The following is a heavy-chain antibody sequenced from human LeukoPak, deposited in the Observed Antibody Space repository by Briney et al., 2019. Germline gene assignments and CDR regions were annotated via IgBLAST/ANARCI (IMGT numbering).Heavy chain of an antibody. CDR3: AKRAVVIRVILVGFHKEAYYFDS. CDR2: VSGSGGST. CDR1: GITLSNYG. V-gene: IGHV3-23*01. D-gene: IGHD2-21*01. J-gene: IGHJ4*02. Sequence: GGPLRLSCAVSGITLSNYGMSWVRQAPGKGPEWVAGVSGSGGSTNYADSVKGRFTISRDNPKNTLYLQMNNLRAEDTAVYFCAKRAVVIRVILVGFHKEAYYFDSWGQGALVTVSS.